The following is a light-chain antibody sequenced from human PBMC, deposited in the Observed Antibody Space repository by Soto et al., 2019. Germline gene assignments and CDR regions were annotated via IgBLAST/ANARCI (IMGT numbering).Light chain of an antibody. J-gene: IGLJ2*01. V-gene: IGLV1-51*01. CDR1: SSNIGDNS. CDR3: GAWDSRLSVVV. Sequence: QSVLTQPPSVSSAPGQKVTIPCSGSSSNIGDNSVSWYQHLPGTAPKRLIYENDQRPPGIPDRFSASKSGTSATLGITGLQTGDEADYYCGAWDSRLSVVVFGGGTKLTVL. CDR2: END.